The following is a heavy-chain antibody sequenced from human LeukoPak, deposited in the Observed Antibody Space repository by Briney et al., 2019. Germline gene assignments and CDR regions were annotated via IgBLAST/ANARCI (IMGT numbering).Heavy chain of an antibody. J-gene: IGHJ3*02. CDR1: GGSISSYY. D-gene: IGHD3-10*01. CDR3: ARSLYYYGSDSFDI. CDR2: IYYSGST. Sequence: SETLSLTCTVSGGSISSYYWNWIRQPPGKGLEWIGYIYYSGSTNYNPSLTSRGTISVDTSKNQFSLKLSSVTAADTAVYYCARSLYYYGSDSFDIWGQGTMVSVSS. V-gene: IGHV4-59*01.